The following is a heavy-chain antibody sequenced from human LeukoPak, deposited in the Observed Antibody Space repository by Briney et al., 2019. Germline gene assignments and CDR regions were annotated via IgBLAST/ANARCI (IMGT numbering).Heavy chain of an antibody. Sequence: GGSLRLSCAASGFTFSSYSVNWVRQAPGKGLEWVSAISGSGGSTYYADSVKGRFTISRDNSKNTLYLQMNSLRAEDTAVYYCAKDRDGTAEYFQHWGQGTLVTVSS. D-gene: IGHD5-24*01. J-gene: IGHJ1*01. CDR1: GFTFSSYS. CDR3: AKDRDGTAEYFQH. V-gene: IGHV3-23*01. CDR2: ISGSGGST.